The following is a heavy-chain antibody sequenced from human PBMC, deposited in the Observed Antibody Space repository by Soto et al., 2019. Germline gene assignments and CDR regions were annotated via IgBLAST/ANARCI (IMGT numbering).Heavy chain of an antibody. J-gene: IGHJ4*02. V-gene: IGHV1-69*13. Sequence: SVKVSCTASGGTFSIYAISWVRQAPGQGLEWMGGIIPIFGTANYAQKFQGRVTITADESTSTAYMELSSLRSEDTAVYYCASYTDVRYFAWLPPRWGQGTLVTVS. D-gene: IGHD3-9*01. CDR1: GGTFSIYA. CDR3: ASYTDVRYFAWLPPR. CDR2: IIPIFGTA.